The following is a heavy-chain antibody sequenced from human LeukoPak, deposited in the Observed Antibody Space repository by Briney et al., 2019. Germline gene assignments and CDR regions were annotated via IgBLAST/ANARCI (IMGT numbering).Heavy chain of an antibody. V-gene: IGHV1-2*02. CDR1: GYTFTGYY. CDR2: INPNSGGT. CDR3: ARAAVSGGRSDY. D-gene: IGHD2-15*01. Sequence: ASVKVSCKASGYTFTGYYMHWVRQAPGQGLEWMGWINPNSGGTNYAQKFQGRVTMTRDTSISTAYMKLSRLRSDDTAVYYCARAAVSGGRSDYWGQGTLVTVSS. J-gene: IGHJ4*02.